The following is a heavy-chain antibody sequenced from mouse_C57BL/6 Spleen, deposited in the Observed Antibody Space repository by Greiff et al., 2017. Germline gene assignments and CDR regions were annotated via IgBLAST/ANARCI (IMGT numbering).Heavy chain of an antibody. CDR2: ISYDGSN. D-gene: IGHD3-2*02. J-gene: IGHJ3*01. V-gene: IGHV3-6*01. CDR1: GYSITSGYY. Sequence: EVQLVESGPGLVKPSQSLSLTCSVTGYSITSGYYWNWIRQFPGNKLEWMGYISYDGSNNYNPSLKNRISITRDTSKNQFFLKLNSVTTEDTATYYCAREGTAQAAWFAYWGQGTLVTVSA. CDR3: AREGTAQAAWFAY.